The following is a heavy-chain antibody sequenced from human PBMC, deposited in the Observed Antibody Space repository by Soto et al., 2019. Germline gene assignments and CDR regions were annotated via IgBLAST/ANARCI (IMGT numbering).Heavy chain of an antibody. CDR3: ARGWVEGFARQPPTDY. J-gene: IGHJ4*02. CDR1: GFTFSRYW. V-gene: IGHV3-74*01. Sequence: EVQLVESGGGLVQPGGSLRLSCAASGFTFSRYWMHWVRQAPGKGLVWVSRIDSYGSATSQVDSVEGRFTISRDNAKNTLYLQMNRLRAEDTAVYYCARGWVEGFARQPPTDYWGQGTLVTGSS. D-gene: IGHD1-1*01. CDR2: IDSYGSAT.